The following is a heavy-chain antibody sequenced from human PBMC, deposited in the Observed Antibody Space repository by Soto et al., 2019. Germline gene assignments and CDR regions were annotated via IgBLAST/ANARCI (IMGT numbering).Heavy chain of an antibody. J-gene: IGHJ5*02. D-gene: IGHD3-10*01. Sequence: QVQLQESGPGLVKPSQTLCLTCTVSGGSISSGGYYWSWIRQHPGKGLEWIGYIYYSGSTYYNPSLKSRVTISVDTSKNQFSLKLSSVTAADTAVYYCARGSLVRGVSGYNWFDPWGQGTLVTVSS. CDR2: IYYSGST. CDR1: GGSISSGGYY. CDR3: ARGSLVRGVSGYNWFDP. V-gene: IGHV4-31*03.